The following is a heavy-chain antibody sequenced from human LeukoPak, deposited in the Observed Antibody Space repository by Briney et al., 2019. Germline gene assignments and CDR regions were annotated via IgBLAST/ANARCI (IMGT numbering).Heavy chain of an antibody. CDR3: SRVLIAAAVARGAFDI. D-gene: IGHD6-13*01. Sequence: SETLSLTCTVSGYSISSGYYWGWIRQPPGKGLEWIGSIYHSGSTYYNPSLKSRVTITLDTSKNQFSLQLSSVTAADTAVYYCSRVLIAAAVARGAFDIWGQGTMVTVSS. J-gene: IGHJ3*02. CDR2: IYHSGST. CDR1: GYSISSGYY. V-gene: IGHV4-38-2*02.